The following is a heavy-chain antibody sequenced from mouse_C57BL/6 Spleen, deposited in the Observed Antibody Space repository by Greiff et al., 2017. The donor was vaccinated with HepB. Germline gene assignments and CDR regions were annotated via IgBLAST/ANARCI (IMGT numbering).Heavy chain of an antibody. CDR1: GFTFSSYA. J-gene: IGHJ1*03. CDR2: ISDGGSYT. V-gene: IGHV5-4*01. D-gene: IGHD1-1*01. Sequence: EVQLVESGGGLVKPGGSLKLSCAASGFTFSSYAMSWVRQTPEKRLEWVATISDGGSYTYYPDNVKGRFTISRDNAKNNLYLQMSHLKSEDTAMYYCAREGITTVGDWYFDVWGTGTTVTVSS. CDR3: AREGITTVGDWYFDV.